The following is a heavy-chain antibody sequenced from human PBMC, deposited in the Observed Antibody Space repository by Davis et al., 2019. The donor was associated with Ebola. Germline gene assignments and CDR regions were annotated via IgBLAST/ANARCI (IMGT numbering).Heavy chain of an antibody. CDR1: GYTFTSYY. CDR2: ISAYNGNT. Sequence: AASVKVSCKATGYTFTSYYLHWVRQSPGQGLEWMGWISAYNGNTNYAQKLQGRVTMTTDTSTSTAYMELRSLRSDDTAVYSCARDHSNGWFAAFDYWGQGTLVTVAS. V-gene: IGHV1-18*04. D-gene: IGHD6-19*01. CDR3: ARDHSNGWFAAFDY. J-gene: IGHJ4*02.